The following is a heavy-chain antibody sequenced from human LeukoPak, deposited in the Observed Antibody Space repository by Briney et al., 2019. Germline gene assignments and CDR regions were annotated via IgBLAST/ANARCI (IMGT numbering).Heavy chain of an antibody. Sequence: PGRSLRLSCAASGFTFDDYAMHWVRQAPGKGLEWVSGIIWNSGSIGYADSVKGRFTISRDNAKNPLYLQMNSLRAEDTALYYCAKDISVGATPYYFDYWGQGTLVTVSS. V-gene: IGHV3-9*01. CDR3: AKDISVGATPYYFDY. J-gene: IGHJ4*02. D-gene: IGHD1-26*01. CDR1: GFTFDDYA. CDR2: IIWNSGSI.